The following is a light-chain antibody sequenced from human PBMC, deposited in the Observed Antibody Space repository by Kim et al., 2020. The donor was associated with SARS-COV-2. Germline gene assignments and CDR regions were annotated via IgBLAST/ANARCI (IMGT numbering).Light chain of an antibody. CDR1: KLGDKY. CDR2: QDS. Sequence: SYELTQPPSVSVSPGQTASITCSGDKLGDKYTFWYQQRPGLSPVLVIYQDSKRPSGIPERFSASSSGNTATLTISGTQAMDEADYYCQAWGSAVVFGGG. J-gene: IGLJ2*01. V-gene: IGLV3-1*01. CDR3: QAWGSAVV.